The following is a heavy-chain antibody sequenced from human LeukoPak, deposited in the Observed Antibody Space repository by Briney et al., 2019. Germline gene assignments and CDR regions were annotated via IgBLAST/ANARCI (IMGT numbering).Heavy chain of an antibody. CDR3: ARAQGITIFGVVTYYFDY. CDR1: GFTFSSYW. J-gene: IGHJ4*02. V-gene: IGHV3-7*01. CDR2: IKQDGSEK. D-gene: IGHD3-3*01. Sequence: GGSLRLSCAASGFTFSSYWMSWVRQAPGKGLEWVANIKQDGSEKYYVDSVKGRLTISRDNAKNSLYLQMNSLRAEDTAVYYCARAQGITIFGVVTYYFDYWGQGTLVTVSS.